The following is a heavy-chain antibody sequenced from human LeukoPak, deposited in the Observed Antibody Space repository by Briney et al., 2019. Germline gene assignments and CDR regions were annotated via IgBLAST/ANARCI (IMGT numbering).Heavy chain of an antibody. Sequence: SVKVSCKASGGTFSSYAISWVRQAPEQGLEWMGGIIPIFGTANYAQKFQGRVTITADESSSTAYMELSSLRSEDTAVYYCARGDVSDAFDIWGQGTMVTVSS. V-gene: IGHV1-69*13. CDR1: GGTFSSYA. D-gene: IGHD3-16*01. J-gene: IGHJ3*02. CDR3: ARGDVSDAFDI. CDR2: IIPIFGTA.